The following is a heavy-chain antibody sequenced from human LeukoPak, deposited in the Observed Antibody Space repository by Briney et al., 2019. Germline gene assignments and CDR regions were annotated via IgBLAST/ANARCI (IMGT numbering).Heavy chain of an antibody. V-gene: IGHV4-38-2*02. CDR1: GYSVSAGYY. CDR2: ISHRGTT. CDR3: TREQAGTIVDD. J-gene: IGHJ4*02. Sequence: PSETLSLTCAVSGYSVSAGYYWGWIRHSPGKGLEWIGSISHRGTTYHNPSLKSRIIISLDTSKNQFSLSLTSVTAADTATYYCTREQAGTIVDDWGQGTLVTVSS. D-gene: IGHD1-1*01.